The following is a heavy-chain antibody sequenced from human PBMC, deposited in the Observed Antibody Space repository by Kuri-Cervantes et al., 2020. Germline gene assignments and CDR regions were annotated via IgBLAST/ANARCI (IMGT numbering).Heavy chain of an antibody. CDR3: AKGRGSG. D-gene: IGHD3-10*01. Sequence: SCTVSGGSISSGSYYWSWIRQPAGKGLEWIGRIYTSGSTNYNPSLKSRVTISVDTSKNQFSLKLSSVTAADTAVYYCAKGRGSGGGQGTLVTVSS. CDR2: IYTSGST. CDR1: GGSISSGSYY. V-gene: IGHV4-61*02. J-gene: IGHJ4*02.